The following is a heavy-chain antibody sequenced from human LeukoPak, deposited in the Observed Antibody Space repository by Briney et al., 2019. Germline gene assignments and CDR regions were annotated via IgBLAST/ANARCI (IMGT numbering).Heavy chain of an antibody. CDR2: INSDGSST. D-gene: IGHD3-9*01. V-gene: IGHV3-74*01. J-gene: IGHJ4*02. CDR3: ARAGRGLRYFDWLTYDY. CDR1: GFTFSSYW. Sequence: GALRLSCAASGFTFSSYWMHWVRRAPGKGLAWVSHINSDGSSTTYADSVKGRFTISRDNAKNTLYLQMNSLRAEDTAVYYCARAGRGLRYFDWLTYDYWGQGTLVTVSS.